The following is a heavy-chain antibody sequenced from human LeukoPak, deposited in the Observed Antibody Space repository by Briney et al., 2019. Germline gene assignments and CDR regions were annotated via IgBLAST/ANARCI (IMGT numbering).Heavy chain of an antibody. CDR1: GGSISGYY. D-gene: IGHD1-26*01. J-gene: IGHJ5*02. Sequence: PSETLSLTCTVAGGSISGYYWMWIRQPPGKELEWIGYLYYSGDTKYSPALKSRVTISEDTSKNQVSLRLKSVTAADTAVYYCARGVAGSGSTPNHWGQGTLVTVSS. V-gene: IGHV4-59*01. CDR3: ARGVAGSGSTPNH. CDR2: LYYSGDT.